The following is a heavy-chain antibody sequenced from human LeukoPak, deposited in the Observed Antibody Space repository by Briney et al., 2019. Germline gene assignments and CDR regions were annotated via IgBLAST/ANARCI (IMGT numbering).Heavy chain of an antibody. CDR1: GFTFSSYA. Sequence: PGGSLRLSCAASGFTFSSYAMHWVRQAPGKGLEWVAVISYDGSNKYYADSVKGRFTISRDNSKTTLYLQMNGLRAEDTAVYYCAKDLPAAYFDYWGQGTLVTVSS. CDR3: AKDLPAAYFDY. J-gene: IGHJ4*02. D-gene: IGHD2-2*01. V-gene: IGHV3-30-3*01. CDR2: ISYDGSNK.